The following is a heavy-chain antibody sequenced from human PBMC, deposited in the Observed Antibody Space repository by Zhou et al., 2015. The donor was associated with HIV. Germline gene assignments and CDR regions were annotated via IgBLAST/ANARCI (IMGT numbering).Heavy chain of an antibody. CDR3: AKEILHSSSWPVYMDV. D-gene: IGHD6-13*01. J-gene: IGHJ6*03. CDR2: IDADGHDK. CDR1: EFTFSVYI. Sequence: EVQLVESGGGLVPPGGSLRLACDTSEFTFSVYILYWFRQIPGKGLTWVSRIDADGHDKTYADSVRGRFTISRDNSKNTLYLQMNSLRPEDTAVYYCAKEILHSSSWPVYMDVWGKGTMVTVSS. V-gene: IGHV3-74*03.